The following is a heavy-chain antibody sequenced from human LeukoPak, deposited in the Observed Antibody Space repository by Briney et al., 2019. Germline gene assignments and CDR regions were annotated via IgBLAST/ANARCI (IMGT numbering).Heavy chain of an antibody. CDR2: ISGGGEDT. CDR3: AKPRAMTTGVGRYFDL. V-gene: IGHV3-23*01. CDR1: GFTFSSYA. D-gene: IGHD1-1*01. Sequence: GGSLRLSCAASGFTFSSYAMNWLRQAPAQRLDWVSAISGGGEDTYYPDSVKGRFTISRDNSKNTLYLQMSSLRAEDTAIYYCAKPRAMTTGVGRYFDLWGRGTLVTVSS. J-gene: IGHJ2*01.